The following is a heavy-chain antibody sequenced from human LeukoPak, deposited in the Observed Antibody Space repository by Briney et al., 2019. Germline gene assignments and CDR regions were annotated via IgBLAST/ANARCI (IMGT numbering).Heavy chain of an antibody. J-gene: IGHJ4*02. V-gene: IGHV3-30*18. Sequence: GGSLRLSCAASGFTFSSYGMIWVRQAPGKGLEWVAVISYDGSNKYYADSVKGRFTISRDNSKYTLYLQMNSLRAEDTAVYCWAKCSGRGVVPAAIDYWGQGTLVTVSS. CDR2: ISYDGSNK. CDR1: GFTFSSYG. CDR3: AKCSGRGVVPAAIDY. D-gene: IGHD2-2*01.